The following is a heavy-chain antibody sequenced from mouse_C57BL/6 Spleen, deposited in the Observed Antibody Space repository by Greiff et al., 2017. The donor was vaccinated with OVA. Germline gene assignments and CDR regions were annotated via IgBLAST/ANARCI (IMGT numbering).Heavy chain of an antibody. CDR2: IHPNSGST. CDR3: ARRGYYGSSYGYSDV. D-gene: IGHD1-1*01. J-gene: IGHJ1*03. CDR1: GYTFTSYW. Sequence: VQLQQPGAELVKPGASVKLSCKASGYTFTSYWMHWVKQRPGQGLEWIGMIHPNSGSTNYNEKFKSKATLTVDKSSSTAYMQLSSLTSEDSAVYYCARRGYYGSSYGYSDVWGTGTTVTVSS. V-gene: IGHV1-64*01.